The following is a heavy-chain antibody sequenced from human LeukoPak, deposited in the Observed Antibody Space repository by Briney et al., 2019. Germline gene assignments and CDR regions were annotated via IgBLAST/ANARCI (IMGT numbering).Heavy chain of an antibody. Sequence: QPGGSLRLSCAASEFSFSTYAVSWVRQAPGKGLEWVSAISADGGITYYADSVRGRFTISRDNSKNTLYLQMNSLRAEDTAVYYCAKSSGPGGYYYYGMDVWGQGTTVTVSS. J-gene: IGHJ6*02. D-gene: IGHD3-22*01. CDR1: EFSFSTYA. CDR2: ISADGGIT. CDR3: AKSSGPGGYYYYGMDV. V-gene: IGHV3-23*01.